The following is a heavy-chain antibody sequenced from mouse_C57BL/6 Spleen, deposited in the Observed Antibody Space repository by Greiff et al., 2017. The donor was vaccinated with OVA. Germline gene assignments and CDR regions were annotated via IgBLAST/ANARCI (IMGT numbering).Heavy chain of an antibody. CDR1: GFTFSDYG. CDR3: ARTWGDGYFDV. J-gene: IGHJ1*03. D-gene: IGHD3-3*01. V-gene: IGHV5-17*01. Sequence: EVKVEESGGGLVKPGGSLKLSCAASGFTFSDYGMHWVRQAPEKGLEWVAYISSGSSTIYYADTVKGRFTISRDNAKNTLFLQMTSLRSEDTAMYYCARTWGDGYFDVWGTGTTVTVSS. CDR2: ISSGSSTI.